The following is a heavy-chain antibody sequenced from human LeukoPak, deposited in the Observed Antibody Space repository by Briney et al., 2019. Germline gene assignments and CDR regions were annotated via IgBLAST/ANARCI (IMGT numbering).Heavy chain of an antibody. Sequence: SETLSLTCAVSGYSISSGYYWGWIRQPPGKGLEWIGSIYHSGSTYYNPSLKSRVTISVDTSKNQFSLKLSSVTAADTAVYYCARDPYCSGTSCYPFDYWGRGTLVTVSS. CDR2: IYHSGST. D-gene: IGHD2-2*01. J-gene: IGHJ4*02. CDR3: ARDPYCSGTSCYPFDY. V-gene: IGHV4-38-2*02. CDR1: GYSISSGYY.